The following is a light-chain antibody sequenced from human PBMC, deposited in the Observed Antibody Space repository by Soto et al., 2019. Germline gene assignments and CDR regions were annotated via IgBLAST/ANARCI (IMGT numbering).Light chain of an antibody. CDR1: STDVGAYNY. V-gene: IGLV2-14*01. Sequence: QSALTQPASVSGSPGQSITISCTGSSTDVGAYNYVSWYQQYPGQAPNLLIYEVSRRPSGFSHRFSGSKSVNTASLTISGLQAEDEAHYHCNSYTTMNNYVFGTGTKVTVL. CDR3: NSYTTMNNYV. CDR2: EVS. J-gene: IGLJ1*01.